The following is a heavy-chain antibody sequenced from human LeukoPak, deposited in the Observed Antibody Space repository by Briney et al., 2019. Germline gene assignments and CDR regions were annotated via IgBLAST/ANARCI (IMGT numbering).Heavy chain of an antibody. CDR1: GGTFSSYA. Sequence: SVKVSCKASGGTFSSYAISWVRQAPGQGLEWMGGIIPIFGTANYAQKFQGRVTITADKSTSTAYMELSSLRSEDTAVYYCAARFYDILTGNHYYGMDVWGKGTTVTVSS. D-gene: IGHD3-9*01. CDR2: IIPIFGTA. J-gene: IGHJ6*04. CDR3: AARFYDILTGNHYYGMDV. V-gene: IGHV1-69*06.